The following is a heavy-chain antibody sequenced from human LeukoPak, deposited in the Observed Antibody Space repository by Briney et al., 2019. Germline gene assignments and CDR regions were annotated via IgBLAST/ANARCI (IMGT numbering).Heavy chain of an antibody. D-gene: IGHD6-19*01. J-gene: IGHJ4*02. V-gene: IGHV3-21*01. CDR3: ARDRASRDEANPQSSGWYWSIY. Sequence: PGGSLRLSCAASGFTFSSDSMNWVRQAPGKGLEWVSSISSSSSYIYYADSVKGRFTISRDNAKNSLYLQMNSLRAEDTAVYYCARDRASRDEANPQSSGWYWSIYWGQGTLSPSPQ. CDR1: GFTFSSDS. CDR2: ISSSSSYI.